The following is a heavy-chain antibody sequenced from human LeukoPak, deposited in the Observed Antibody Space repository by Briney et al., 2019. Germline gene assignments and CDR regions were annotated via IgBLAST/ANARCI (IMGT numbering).Heavy chain of an antibody. V-gene: IGHV3-30*04. Sequence: PGGSLRLSCAASGFTFSSYAMHWVRQAPGKGLEWVAVISYDGSNKYYADSVKGRFPISRDNSKNTLYLQMNSLRAEDTAVYYCARMYSSSWLPNTGFGYWGQGTLVTVSS. CDR2: ISYDGSNK. D-gene: IGHD6-13*01. J-gene: IGHJ4*02. CDR3: ARMYSSSWLPNTGFGY. CDR1: GFTFSSYA.